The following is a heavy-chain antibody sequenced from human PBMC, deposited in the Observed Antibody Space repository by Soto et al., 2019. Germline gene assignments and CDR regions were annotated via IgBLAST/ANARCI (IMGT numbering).Heavy chain of an antibody. CDR2: ISSSSSTI. CDR1: GFTFSSYS. CDR3: ARGSSYSSSDY. J-gene: IGHJ4*02. V-gene: IGHV3-48*01. Sequence: GGSLRLSCAASGFTFSSYSMNWVRQAPGKGLEWVSYISSSSSTIYYADSVKGRFTISRDNAKNSLYLQMNSLRAEDTAVYYCARGSSYSSSDYWGQGTLVTVSS. D-gene: IGHD6-6*01.